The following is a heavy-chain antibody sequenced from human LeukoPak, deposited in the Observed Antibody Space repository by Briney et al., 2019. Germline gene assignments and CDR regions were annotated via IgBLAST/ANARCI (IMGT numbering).Heavy chain of an antibody. Sequence: ASVKVSCKASGYTFTSYYMHWVRRAPGQGLEWMGIINPSAGSTSYAQKFQGRVTMTRDMSTSTVYMELSSLRSEDTAVYYCARATYYYDSSGYYLPDAFDIWGQGTMVTVSS. CDR1: GYTFTSYY. CDR3: ARATYYYDSSGYYLPDAFDI. J-gene: IGHJ3*02. D-gene: IGHD3-22*01. V-gene: IGHV1-46*01. CDR2: INPSAGST.